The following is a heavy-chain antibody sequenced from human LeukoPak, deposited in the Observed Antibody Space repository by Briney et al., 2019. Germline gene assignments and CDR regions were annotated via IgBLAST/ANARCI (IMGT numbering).Heavy chain of an antibody. CDR2: ISSSSSTI. CDR3: ARVKVVVHFDAFDI. Sequence: GGSLRLSCAASGFTFSSYSMNWVRQAPGKGLEWVSYISSSSSTIYYADSVKGRFTISRDNAKNSLYLQMNSLRAEDTAVYYCARVKVVVHFDAFDIWGQGTMVTVSS. J-gene: IGHJ3*02. V-gene: IGHV3-48*04. CDR1: GFTFSSYS. D-gene: IGHD3-22*01.